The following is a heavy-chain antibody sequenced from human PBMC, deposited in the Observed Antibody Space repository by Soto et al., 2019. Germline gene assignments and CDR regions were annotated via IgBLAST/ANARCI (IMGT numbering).Heavy chain of an antibody. J-gene: IGHJ5*02. CDR2: FDPEDGET. CDR3: ATESLRETIAGRQGWFDP. D-gene: IGHD1-26*01. CDR1: GYTLTELS. Sequence: ASVKVSCKVSGYTLTELSMHWVRQAPGKGLEWMGGFDPEDGETIYAQKFQGRVTMTEDISTDTAYMDLSSLRSEDTGVYYCATESLRETIAGRQGWFDPWGQGTLVTVSS. V-gene: IGHV1-24*01.